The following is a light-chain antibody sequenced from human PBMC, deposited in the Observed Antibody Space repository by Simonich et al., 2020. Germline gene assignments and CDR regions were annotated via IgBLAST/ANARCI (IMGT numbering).Light chain of an antibody. Sequence: EIVLTQSPATLSLSPGERATLPCRASQSVSSYLAWYQQKPGQAPRLLIYDASNRATGIPARFSGSGSGTDFTLTISSLEPEDFAVYYCQQRSNWLVTFGQGTTLEIK. J-gene: IGKJ2*01. V-gene: IGKV3-11*01. CDR1: QSVSSY. CDR3: QQRSNWLVT. CDR2: DAS.